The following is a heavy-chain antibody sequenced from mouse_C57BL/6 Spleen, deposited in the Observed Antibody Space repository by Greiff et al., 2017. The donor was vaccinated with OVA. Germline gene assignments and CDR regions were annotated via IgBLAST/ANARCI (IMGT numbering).Heavy chain of an antibody. CDR1: GFTFTDYY. CDR2: LRNKVNVYTT. D-gene: IGHD2-4*01. V-gene: IGHV7-3*01. CDR3: ARYNDYGEGAMDY. J-gene: IGHJ4*01. Sequence: EVQGVESGGGLVQPGGSLSLSCAASGFTFTDYYMSWVRQPPGKALEWLGFLRNKVNVYTTEYSAPVKGRFTISRDNPQSILYLRMNALRAEDSATYYWARYNDYGEGAMDYWGQGTSVTVSS.